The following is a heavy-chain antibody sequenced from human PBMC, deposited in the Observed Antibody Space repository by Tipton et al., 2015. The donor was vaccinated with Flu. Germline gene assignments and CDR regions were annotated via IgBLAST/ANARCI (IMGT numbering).Heavy chain of an antibody. CDR1: GGSISSGNW. CDR3: ARSTYYYGSGSADY. V-gene: IGHV4-4*02. J-gene: IGHJ4*02. Sequence: SLRLSCAVSGGSISSGNWWSWVRQPPGKGLEWIGEIFHSGSTNYSPSLKSRVTISVDTAKNQFSQRLSSVTAADTAVYYCARSTYYYGSGSADYWGQGTLVTVSS. D-gene: IGHD3-10*01. CDR2: IFHSGST.